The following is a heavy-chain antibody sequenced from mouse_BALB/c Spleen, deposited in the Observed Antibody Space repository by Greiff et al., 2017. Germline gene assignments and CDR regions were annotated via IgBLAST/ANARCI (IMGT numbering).Heavy chain of an antibody. V-gene: IGHV14-4*02. CDR2: IDPENGDT. J-gene: IGHJ4*01. Sequence: EVQRVESGAELVRSGASVKLSCTASGFNIKDYYMHWVKQRPEQGLEWIGWIDPENGDTEYAPKFQGKDTMTADTDSNTAYLQLSSLPSEDTAVYYCNAWGGRGAMDYWGQGTAVTVSS. CDR1: GFNIKDYY. D-gene: IGHD1-1*02. CDR3: NAWGGRGAMDY.